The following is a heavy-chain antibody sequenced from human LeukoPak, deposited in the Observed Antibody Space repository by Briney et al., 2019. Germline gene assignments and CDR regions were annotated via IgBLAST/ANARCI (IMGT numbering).Heavy chain of an antibody. Sequence: ASVKVSCKASGYTFTSYGISWVRQAPGQGLEWMGWISAYNGNTNYAQKLQGRVTMTTDTSTSTAYMELRSLRSDDTAVYYCARVSSSWYLSYYYYYMDVWGKGTTVTISS. J-gene: IGHJ6*03. CDR1: GYTFTSYG. V-gene: IGHV1-18*01. D-gene: IGHD6-13*01. CDR2: ISAYNGNT. CDR3: ARVSSSWYLSYYYYYMDV.